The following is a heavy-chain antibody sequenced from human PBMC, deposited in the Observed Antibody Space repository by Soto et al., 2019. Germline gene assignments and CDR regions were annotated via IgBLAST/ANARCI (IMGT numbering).Heavy chain of an antibody. V-gene: IGHV4-31*02. Sequence: SETLSLTCTVSGDSMTSDNFYWTWIRQLPGKGLEWVGYIYNNGRTYYNPSLKSRLSISVDTSKSHFSLSLTSVTAADTALYYCVRGGYTHGHATLDYWGQGTQVTVSS. CDR2: IYNNGRT. CDR3: VRGGYTHGHATLDY. CDR1: GDSMTSDNFY. J-gene: IGHJ4*02. D-gene: IGHD5-18*01.